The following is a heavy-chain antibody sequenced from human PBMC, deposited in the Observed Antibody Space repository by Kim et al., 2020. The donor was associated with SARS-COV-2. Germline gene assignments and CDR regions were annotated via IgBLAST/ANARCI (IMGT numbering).Heavy chain of an antibody. V-gene: IGHV4-59*01. CDR1: GGSINNYY. CDR3: ARATSGWPRFHFDY. D-gene: IGHD6-19*01. J-gene: IGHJ4*02. Sequence: SETLSLTCSVSGGSINNYYWSWIRQPPGKGLEWIGYIYYSRTASYNPSLKSRVTISVNTSKNQFSLNLNSVTAADTAVYYCARATSGWPRFHFDYWGRGALGTVSS. CDR2: IYYSRTA.